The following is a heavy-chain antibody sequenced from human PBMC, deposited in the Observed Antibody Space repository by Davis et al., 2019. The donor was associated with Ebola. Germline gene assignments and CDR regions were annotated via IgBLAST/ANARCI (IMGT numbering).Heavy chain of an antibody. CDR1: GFTFSNFA. J-gene: IGHJ6*03. Sequence: PGGSLRLSCAASGFTFSNFAMTWVRQAPGKGLEWVSTIGGSGVSTYYADSVRGRFTIFRDNSKNRLYLQMNSPSAEDTAIYYCAKDPGFRVRYSYMDVWGKGTTVTVSS. CDR3: AKDPGFRVRYSYMDV. CDR2: IGGSGVST. V-gene: IGHV3-23*01. D-gene: IGHD3-10*01.